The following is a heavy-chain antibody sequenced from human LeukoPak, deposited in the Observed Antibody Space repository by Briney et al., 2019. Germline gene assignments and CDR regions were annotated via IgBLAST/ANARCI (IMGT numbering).Heavy chain of an antibody. V-gene: IGHV4-34*01. Sequence: SETLSLTCAVYGGSFSGYYWSWIRQPPGKGLEWIGEINHSGSTNYNPSLKSRVTISVDTSKNQFSLKLSSVTAADTAVYYCARVSCTSTSCPGWIDPWGQGTLVTVSS. CDR3: ARVSCTSTSCPGWIDP. J-gene: IGHJ5*02. CDR1: GGSFSGYY. CDR2: INHSGST. D-gene: IGHD2-2*01.